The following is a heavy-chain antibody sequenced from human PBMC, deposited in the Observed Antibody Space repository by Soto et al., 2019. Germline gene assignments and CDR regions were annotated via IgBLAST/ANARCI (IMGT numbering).Heavy chain of an antibody. CDR1: GGSISSSSYY. CDR2: IYYSGST. Sequence: PSETLSLTCTVSGGSISSSSYYWGWIRQPPGKGLEWIGSIYYSGSTYYNPSLKSRVTISVDTSKNQFSLKLSSVTAADTAVYYCARRGSYYRFDWFDPWGQGTLVTVSS. V-gene: IGHV4-39*01. D-gene: IGHD3-10*01. CDR3: ARRGSYYRFDWFDP. J-gene: IGHJ5*02.